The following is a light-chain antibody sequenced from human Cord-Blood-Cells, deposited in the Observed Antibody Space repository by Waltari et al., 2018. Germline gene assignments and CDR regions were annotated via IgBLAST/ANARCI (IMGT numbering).Light chain of an antibody. CDR3: QQYYSTPYT. Sequence: DIVMTQSPDSLAVSLGERATINCKSSQSVLYSSNNKNYLAWYQQKPGQPPKLLIYWSSTRESGVPDRIGVSGSGTDFSLTISSLQAEDVAVYYCQQYYSTPYTFGQGTKLEIK. V-gene: IGKV4-1*01. CDR1: QSVLYSSNNKNY. CDR2: WSS. J-gene: IGKJ2*01.